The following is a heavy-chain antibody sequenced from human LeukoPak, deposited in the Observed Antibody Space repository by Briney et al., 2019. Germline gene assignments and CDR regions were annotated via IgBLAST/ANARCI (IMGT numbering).Heavy chain of an antibody. CDR2: ISISGST. J-gene: IGHJ4*02. Sequence: SETLSLTCTVSGDSISSYYWSWIRQPAGKGLEWIGRISISGSTSYNPSLKSRVTMSVDTSKNQFSLKLSSVTAADTAVYYCARESNTSIHSRDSSGYYPRDWGQGTLVTVSS. CDR1: GDSISSYY. V-gene: IGHV4-4*07. D-gene: IGHD3-22*01. CDR3: ARESNTSIHSRDSSGYYPRD.